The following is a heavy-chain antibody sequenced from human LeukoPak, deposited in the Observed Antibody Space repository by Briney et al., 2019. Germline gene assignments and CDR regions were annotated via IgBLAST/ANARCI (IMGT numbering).Heavy chain of an antibody. J-gene: IGHJ3*02. CDR1: GFTFSGYA. CDR2: ISGSGGST. CDR3: ADFTGYSSGWYYGGGFDI. V-gene: IGHV3-23*01. Sequence: GGSLRLSCAASGFTFSGYAMSWVRQAPGKGLEWVSGISGSGGSTYYADSVKGRFTISRDNSKNTLYLQMNSLRAEDTAVYYCADFTGYSSGWYYGGGFDIWGQGTMVTVPS. D-gene: IGHD6-19*01.